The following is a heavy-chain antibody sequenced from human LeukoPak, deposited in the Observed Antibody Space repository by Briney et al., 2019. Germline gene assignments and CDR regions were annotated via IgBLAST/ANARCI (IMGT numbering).Heavy chain of an antibody. V-gene: IGHV4-34*01. Sequence: SETLSLTCAVYGGSFSGYYWSWIRQPPGKGLEWIGEINHSGSTNYNPSLKSRVTISVDTSKNQFSLKLSSVTAADTAVYYCARDNSVVAARVEYFQHWGQGTLVTVSS. CDR3: ARDNSVVAARVEYFQH. J-gene: IGHJ1*01. D-gene: IGHD2-15*01. CDR1: GGSFSGYY. CDR2: INHSGST.